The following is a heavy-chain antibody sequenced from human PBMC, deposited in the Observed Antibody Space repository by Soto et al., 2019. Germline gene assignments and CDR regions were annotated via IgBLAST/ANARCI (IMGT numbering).Heavy chain of an antibody. CDR3: ARGGVSTRTFDY. V-gene: IGHV5-51*01. CDR1: GYNFAGYW. CDR2: IYPSDPDT. J-gene: IGHJ4*02. D-gene: IGHD3-3*01. Sequence: GESLKISCKGSGYNFAGYWIAWVRQMPGKGLELMGIIYPSDPDTRYRPSFQGQVTISADKSIISPYLQWSSLRASDTAMYYCARGGVSTRTFDYWGQGTPVTVSS.